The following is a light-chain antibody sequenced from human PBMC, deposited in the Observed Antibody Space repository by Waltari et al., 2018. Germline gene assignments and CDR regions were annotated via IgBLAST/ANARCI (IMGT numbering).Light chain of an antibody. J-gene: IGKJ4*01. CDR3: LQHNVYPLT. Sequence: DIQMTQSPSSLSASVGDRVTITCRASQGFRNDLAWYQQKPGKAPQRLLYIASSLDGDVPSRFSGSGSGTEFTLTIAGLQPEDFATYYCLQHNVYPLTFGGGTKVEIK. CDR2: IAS. CDR1: QGFRND. V-gene: IGKV1-17*01.